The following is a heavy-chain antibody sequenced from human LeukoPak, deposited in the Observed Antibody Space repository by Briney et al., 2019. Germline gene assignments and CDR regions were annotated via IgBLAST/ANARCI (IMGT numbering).Heavy chain of an antibody. J-gene: IGHJ3*02. CDR3: AKDTSYGGWGNAFDI. V-gene: IGHV3-30*02. CDR1: GFPFSNSG. D-gene: IGHD3-16*01. Sequence: GGSLRLSCAASGFPFSNSGMHWVRQTPGKGLEWVAFLRYDASSKFYTDSVKGRFTISRDNSKNTVYLQMIGLRPEDAAVYYCAKDTSYGGWGNAFDIWGQGTMVTVSS. CDR2: LRYDASSK.